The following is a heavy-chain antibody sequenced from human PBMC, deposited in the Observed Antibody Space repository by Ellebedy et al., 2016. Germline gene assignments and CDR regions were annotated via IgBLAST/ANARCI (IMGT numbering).Heavy chain of an antibody. J-gene: IGHJ4*02. CDR3: AKETSSWRKYFHY. V-gene: IGHV3-30*18. CDR1: EFTFASYG. D-gene: IGHD6-13*01. Sequence: GGSLRLXCAASEFTFASYGMHWVRQAPGKGLEWVAVISFDGSAKSYADSVKGRFTISRDNSKNTLYLQMNSLRAEDTAVYYCAKETSSWRKYFHYWGQGTLVTVSS. CDR2: ISFDGSAK.